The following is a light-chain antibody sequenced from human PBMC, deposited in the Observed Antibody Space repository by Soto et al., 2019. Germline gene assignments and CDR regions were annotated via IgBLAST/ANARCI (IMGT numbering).Light chain of an antibody. J-gene: IGKJ1*01. CDR2: MAY. CDR1: QSISSW. Sequence: DIQITQSPSTLSASVGDRVTITFRASQSISSWLAWYQQKPGKAPKLLIYMAYSLESGVPSRFSGSGSGTEFTLTITSLQPDDFATYYCQQYSTYSRTFGQGTKVEI. CDR3: QQYSTYSRT. V-gene: IGKV1-5*03.